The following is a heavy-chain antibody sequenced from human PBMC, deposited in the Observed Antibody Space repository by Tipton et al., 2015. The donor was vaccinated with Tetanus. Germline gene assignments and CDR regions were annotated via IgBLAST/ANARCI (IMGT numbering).Heavy chain of an antibody. CDR2: IYYSGNT. D-gene: IGHD4-23*01. CDR3: ARDLRWYQQNNWFDP. J-gene: IGHJ5*02. CDR1: GDSISFYY. V-gene: IGHV4-59*01. Sequence: LRLSCTVSGDSISFYYWSWIRQPPGKGLEWIGYIYYSGNTKYNPSLKSRVTMSVDTSKNQFSLNLTSVTPADTAVYYCARDLRWYQQNNWFDPWGQGTLVTVSS.